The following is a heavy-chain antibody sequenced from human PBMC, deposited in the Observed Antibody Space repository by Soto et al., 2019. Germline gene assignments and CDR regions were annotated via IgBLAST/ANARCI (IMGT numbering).Heavy chain of an antibody. D-gene: IGHD2-21*01. V-gene: IGHV1-2*02. CDR2: INPKTGDT. J-gene: IGHJ4*02. Sequence: ASVKVSCTTSGYTFTDSNIHWVRQASGQGLEWLGWINPKTGDTNYPQKFQGRITMTRDTSMSTAYMELTNLTSDDTAVYCCERDPPRYFTSSPEGAGLWGQGTLVTVSS. CDR3: ERDPPRYFTSSPEGAGL. CDR1: GYTFTDSN.